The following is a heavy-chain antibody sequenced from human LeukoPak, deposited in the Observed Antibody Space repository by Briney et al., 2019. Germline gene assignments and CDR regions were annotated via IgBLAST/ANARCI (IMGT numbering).Heavy chain of an antibody. CDR1: GFTFSSYS. CDR2: ISSSSSYI. D-gene: IGHD1-26*01. V-gene: IGHV3-21*01. J-gene: IGHJ4*02. Sequence: GGSLRLSCAASGFTFSSYSMNWVRQAPGKGLEWVSSISSSSSYIYYADSVKGRFTISRDNAKNSLNLQMNSLRAEDTAVYYCARVKVGATGRGFDYWGQGTLVTVSS. CDR3: ARVKVGATGRGFDY.